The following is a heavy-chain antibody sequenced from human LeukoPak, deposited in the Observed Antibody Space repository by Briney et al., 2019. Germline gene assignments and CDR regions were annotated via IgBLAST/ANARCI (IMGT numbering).Heavy chain of an antibody. J-gene: IGHJ4*02. D-gene: IGHD3-22*01. V-gene: IGHV1-18*01. Sequence: GASVKVSCKASGYTFTSYGIIWVRQAPGQGLEWMGWISAYTGNTNYAQKFQGRVTMTTDTSTSTAYMELRSLRSDDTAVYYCAKDITHDSWDYYDSSGSFDYWGQGTLVTVSS. CDR2: ISAYTGNT. CDR3: AKDITHDSWDYYDSSGSFDY. CDR1: GYTFTSYG.